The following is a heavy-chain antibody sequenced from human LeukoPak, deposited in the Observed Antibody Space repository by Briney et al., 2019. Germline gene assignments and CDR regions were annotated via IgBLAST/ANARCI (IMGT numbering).Heavy chain of an antibody. D-gene: IGHD1-26*01. Sequence: GGSLRLSCAASGFTFRSYGMHWVSQAPGKGLEWVAVISYDGSNKYYADSVKGRFTISRDNSENTLYLQMNSLRAEDTAVYYCARVVGSTMRAPFDFWGQGMLVTVSS. CDR2: ISYDGSNK. CDR3: ARVVGSTMRAPFDF. CDR1: GFTFRSYG. J-gene: IGHJ4*02. V-gene: IGHV3-30*03.